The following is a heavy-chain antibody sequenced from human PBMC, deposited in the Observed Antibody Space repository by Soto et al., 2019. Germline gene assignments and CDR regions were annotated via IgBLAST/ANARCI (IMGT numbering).Heavy chain of an antibody. D-gene: IGHD2-2*01. V-gene: IGHV3-23*01. J-gene: IGHJ4*02. CDR3: ARDSLQSSFDY. Sequence: GGSLRLSCAASGFTFSSYAMSWVRQAPGKGLEWVSVISDSGGNTYYADSVKGRFTISRDNSKNTLYLQMDSLRAEDTAVYYCARDSLQSSFDYWGQGTLVTVS. CDR1: GFTFSSYA. CDR2: ISDSGGNT.